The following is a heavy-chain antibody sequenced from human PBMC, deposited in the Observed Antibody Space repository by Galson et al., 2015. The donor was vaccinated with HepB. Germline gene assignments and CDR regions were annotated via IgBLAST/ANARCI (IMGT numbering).Heavy chain of an antibody. Sequence: SVKVSCKASGGTFSSYAISWVRQAPGQGLEWMGGIIPILGIANYAQKFQGRVTITADKSTSTAYMELSSLRSEDTAVYYCARAVYSSGWYVYYYMDVWGKGTTVTVSS. J-gene: IGHJ6*03. CDR3: ARAVYSSGWYVYYYMDV. CDR2: IIPILGIA. CDR1: GGTFSSYA. D-gene: IGHD6-19*01. V-gene: IGHV1-69*10.